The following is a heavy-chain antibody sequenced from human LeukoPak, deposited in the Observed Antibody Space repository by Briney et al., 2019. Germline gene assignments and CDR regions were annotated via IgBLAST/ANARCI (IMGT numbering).Heavy chain of an antibody. CDR2: ISKDGSTS. CDR3: ARDYYMGIVDQ. Sequence: GGTLRLSCEASGFTFSNHWMHWVRQAPGKGLVWVSVISKDGSTSIYADSVRGRLTISRDNAKNTLYLQMNSLRVEDTSVYYCARDYYMGIVDQWGQGTRVTVSS. D-gene: IGHD3-22*01. CDR1: GFTFSNHW. V-gene: IGHV3-74*01. J-gene: IGHJ5*02.